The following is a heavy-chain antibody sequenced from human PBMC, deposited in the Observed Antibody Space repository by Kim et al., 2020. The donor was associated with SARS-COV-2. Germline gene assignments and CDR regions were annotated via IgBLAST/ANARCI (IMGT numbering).Heavy chain of an antibody. CDR3: ARDRVGLGAFDI. CDR1: GYTFTSYY. CDR2: INPSGGST. Sequence: ASVKVSCKASGYTFTSYYMHWVRQAPGQGLEWMGIINPSGGSTSYAQKFQGRVTMNRDTSTSTVYMELSSLRSEDTAVYYCARDRVGLGAFDIWGQGTMVTVSS. V-gene: IGHV1-46*01. J-gene: IGHJ3*02. D-gene: IGHD3-10*01.